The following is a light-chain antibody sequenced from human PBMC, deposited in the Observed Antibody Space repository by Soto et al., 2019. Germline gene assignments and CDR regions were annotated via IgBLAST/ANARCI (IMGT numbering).Light chain of an antibody. CDR3: QQSYSTPLT. CDR2: AAS. Sequence: DIQMTHSPSSLSASVGDRVTITCRASQSISSYLNWYQQKPGKAPKLLIYAASSLRSGVPSRFSGSGSGTDFTLTISSLQPEDFATYYCQQSYSTPLTFGGGTKVDIK. CDR1: QSISSY. V-gene: IGKV1-39*01. J-gene: IGKJ4*01.